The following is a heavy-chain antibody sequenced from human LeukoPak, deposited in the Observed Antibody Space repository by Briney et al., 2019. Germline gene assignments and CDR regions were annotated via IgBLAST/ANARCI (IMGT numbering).Heavy chain of an antibody. D-gene: IGHD2-2*01. CDR3: ARVVVVPAAMLDAFDI. V-gene: IGHV4-59*01. J-gene: IGHJ3*02. Sequence: ESSETLSLTCTVSGGSISSYYWSWIRQPPGKGLEWIGYIYYSGSTNYNPSPKSRVTISVDTSKNQFSLKLSSVTAADTAVYYCARVVVVPAAMLDAFDIWGQGTMVTVSS. CDR2: IYYSGST. CDR1: GGSISSYY.